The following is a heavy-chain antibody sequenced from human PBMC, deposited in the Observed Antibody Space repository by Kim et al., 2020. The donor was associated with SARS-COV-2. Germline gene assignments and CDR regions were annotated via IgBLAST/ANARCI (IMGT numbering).Heavy chain of an antibody. D-gene: IGHD6-19*01. CDR3: AKPSRGSGWYLVTGGYYGMDV. V-gene: IGHV3-33*06. CDR2: IWYDGSNK. J-gene: IGHJ6*02. CDR1: GFTFSSYA. Sequence: GGSLRLSCAASGFTFSSYAMHWVRQAPGKGLEWVAVIWYDGSNKYYADSVKGRFTISRDNSKNTLYLQMNSLRAEDTAVYYCAKPSRGSGWYLVTGGYYGMDVWGQGTTVTVSS.